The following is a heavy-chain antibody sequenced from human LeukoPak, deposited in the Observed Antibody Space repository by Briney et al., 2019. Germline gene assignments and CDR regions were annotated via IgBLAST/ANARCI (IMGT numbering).Heavy chain of an antibody. CDR1: GYTFTSYA. CDR3: ARDLRHYDILTGFWFDP. V-gene: IGHV7-4-1*02. D-gene: IGHD3-9*01. Sequence: ASVKVSCKASGYTFTSYAMNWVRQAPGQGLEWMGWISTNTGNPTYAQGFTGRYAFSLDTSVSTAYLQISSLKAEDTAVYYCARDLRHYDILTGFWFDPWGQGTLVTVSS. J-gene: IGHJ5*02. CDR2: ISTNTGNP.